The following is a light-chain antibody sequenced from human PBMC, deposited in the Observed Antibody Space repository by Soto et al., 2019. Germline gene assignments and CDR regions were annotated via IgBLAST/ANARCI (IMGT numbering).Light chain of an antibody. J-gene: IGLJ1*01. CDR2: DVS. Sequence: QSVRTQPASVSGSPGQSITISCTGTSSDVGSYNYVSWYQQHPGKAPKLLIYDVSNRPSGVSNRFSGSKSGNTASLTISGLQAEDEADYYCTSYTSSSTLAFGTGTKVTVL. CDR3: TSYTSSSTLA. V-gene: IGLV2-14*01. CDR1: SSDVGSYNY.